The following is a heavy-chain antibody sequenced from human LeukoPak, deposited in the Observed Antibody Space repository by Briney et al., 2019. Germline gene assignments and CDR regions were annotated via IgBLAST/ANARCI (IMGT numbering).Heavy chain of an antibody. V-gene: IGHV3-21*01. CDR2: ISSSGSYI. J-gene: IGHJ4*02. CDR1: GFTFRTYM. D-gene: IGHD5-18*01. CDR3: ARGDTTPGDY. Sequence: GGSLRLSCAASGFTFRTYMMNWVRQAPGKELEWVSSISSSGSYIYYADSVKGRFTISRDNAKNSLYLQMNSLRAEDTAMYYCARGDTTPGDYWGQGTLVTVSS.